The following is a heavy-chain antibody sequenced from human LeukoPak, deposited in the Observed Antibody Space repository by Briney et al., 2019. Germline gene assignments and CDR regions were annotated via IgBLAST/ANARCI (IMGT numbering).Heavy chain of an antibody. CDR1: GGTFSSYA. CDR3: ARGRFLEWLLSSSLDY. J-gene: IGHJ4*02. V-gene: IGHV1-69*13. Sequence: ASVKVSCKASGGTFSSYAISWVRQAPGQGLEWMGGIIPIFGTANYARKFQGRVTITADESTSTAYMELSSLRSEDTAVYYCARGRFLEWLLSSSLDYWGQGTLVTVSS. D-gene: IGHD3-3*01. CDR2: IIPIFGTA.